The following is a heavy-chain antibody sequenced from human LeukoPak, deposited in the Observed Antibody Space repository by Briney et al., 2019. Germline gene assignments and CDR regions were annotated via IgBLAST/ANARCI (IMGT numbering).Heavy chain of an antibody. J-gene: IGHJ4*02. D-gene: IGHD3-22*01. CDR2: IIPIFGTA. CDR1: GGTFSSYA. Sequence: SVKVSCKASGGTFSSYAISWVRQAPGQGLEWMGGIIPIFGTANYAQKFQGRVTITADESTSTAYMELSSLRSEDTAMYYCARGGYYYDSSGYSHLPDYWGQGTLVTVSA. V-gene: IGHV1-69*13. CDR3: ARGGYYYDSSGYSHLPDY.